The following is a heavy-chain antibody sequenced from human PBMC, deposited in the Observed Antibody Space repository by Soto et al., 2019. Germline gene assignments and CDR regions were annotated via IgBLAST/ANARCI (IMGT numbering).Heavy chain of an antibody. D-gene: IGHD3-9*01. CDR2: IYYSGST. CDR3: ARHFSVDHFDY. CDR1: GDSITSNSYF. J-gene: IGHJ4*02. V-gene: IGHV4-39*01. Sequence: SETLSLTCPFSGDSITSNSYFWAWIRQPPGKGLEWIGSIYYSGSTYHNPSLKSRVTISVDRSNNQFSLKLTSVTAADTAVYYCARHFSVDHFDYWGQGALVTVSS.